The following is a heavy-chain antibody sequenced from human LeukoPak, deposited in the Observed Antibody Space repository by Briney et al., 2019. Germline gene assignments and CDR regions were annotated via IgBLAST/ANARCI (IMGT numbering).Heavy chain of an antibody. CDR2: ISAYNGNT. Sequence: GASVTVSCKASGYTFTSYGISWVRQAPGRGLEWMGWISAYNGNTNYAQKLQGRVTMTTDTSTSTAYMELRSLRSDDTAVYYCARDCPTTILRYFDWFYYYYGMDVWGQGTTVTVSS. D-gene: IGHD3-9*01. CDR3: ARDCPTTILRYFDWFYYYYGMDV. V-gene: IGHV1-18*01. CDR1: GYTFTSYG. J-gene: IGHJ6*02.